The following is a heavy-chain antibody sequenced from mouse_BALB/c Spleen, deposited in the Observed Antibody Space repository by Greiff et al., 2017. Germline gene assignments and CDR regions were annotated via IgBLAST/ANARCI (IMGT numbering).Heavy chain of an antibody. J-gene: IGHJ2*01. Sequence: EVMLVESGGGLVKLGGSLKLSCAASGFTFSSYYMSWVRQTPEKRLELVAAINSNGGSTYYPDTVKGRFTISRDNAKNTLYLQMSSLKSEDTALYYCARHNWAFDYWGQGTTLTVSS. V-gene: IGHV5-6-2*01. CDR2: INSNGGST. CDR3: ARHNWAFDY. D-gene: IGHD4-1*01. CDR1: GFTFSSYY.